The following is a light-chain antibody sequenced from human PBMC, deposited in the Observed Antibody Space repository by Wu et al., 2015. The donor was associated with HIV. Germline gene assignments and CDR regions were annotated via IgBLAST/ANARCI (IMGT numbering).Light chain of an antibody. CDR2: GAS. V-gene: IGKV3-20*01. CDR3: HQYAASPLT. Sequence: DIVLTQSPDTLSLPSGERATLSCRASQNITKYLAWYQQRLGQAPRLLIYGASSRATGIPDRFSGSGSGTDFTLTISRLEPEDFTVYFCHQYAASPLTFGGGTKVEIK. J-gene: IGKJ4*01. CDR1: QNITKY.